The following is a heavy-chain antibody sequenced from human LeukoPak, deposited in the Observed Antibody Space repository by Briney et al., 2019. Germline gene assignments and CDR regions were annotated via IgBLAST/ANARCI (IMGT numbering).Heavy chain of an antibody. J-gene: IGHJ3*02. CDR2: INPSGGST. CDR3: ARGLGAQSPTDAFDI. CDR1: GYTFTSYY. V-gene: IGHV1-46*01. D-gene: IGHD1-26*01. Sequence: ASVKVSCKASGYTFTSYYMHWVRQAPGQGLEWMGIINPSGGSTSYAQKFQGRVTMTRDMSTSTVYMELSSLRSEDTAVYYCARGLGAQSPTDAFDIWGQGTMVTVSS.